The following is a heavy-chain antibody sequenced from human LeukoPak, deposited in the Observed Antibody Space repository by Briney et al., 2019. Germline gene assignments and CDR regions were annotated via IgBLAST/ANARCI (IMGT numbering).Heavy chain of an antibody. D-gene: IGHD2-2*01. Sequence: SETLSLTCTVSGGSITSYYWSWIRQPAGKGLEWIGRVHTSGSTNYNPSLKSRVTMSVDTAKNQFSLKLSSVTAADTAVYYCAKDLGAPHIVVVPAANWFDPWGQGTLVTVSS. CDR3: AKDLGAPHIVVVPAANWFDP. V-gene: IGHV4-4*07. J-gene: IGHJ5*02. CDR1: GGSITSYY. CDR2: VHTSGST.